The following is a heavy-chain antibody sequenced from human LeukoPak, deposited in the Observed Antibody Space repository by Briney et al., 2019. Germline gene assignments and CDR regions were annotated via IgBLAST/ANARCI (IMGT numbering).Heavy chain of an antibody. CDR3: VQEGPRGLAFDV. CDR2: ISGSGGGT. V-gene: IGHV3-23*01. Sequence: GGSLRLSCEASGVTFSSYVMSWVRQAPGKGPEWVSGISGSGGGTYYADFVKGRFAISRDNSKNTLYLQMNSLRAEDSAVYYCVQEGPRGLAFDVWDQGTKVTVSS. CDR1: GVTFSSYV. J-gene: IGHJ3*01.